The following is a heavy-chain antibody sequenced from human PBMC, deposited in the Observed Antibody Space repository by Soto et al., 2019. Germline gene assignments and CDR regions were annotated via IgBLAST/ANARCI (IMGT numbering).Heavy chain of an antibody. CDR1: GFTFSTYS. Sequence: EVQLVESGGGLVQPGGSLRLSCAASGFTFSTYSMNWVRQAPGKGLEWLSYISSRSTIYYADSAKGRFTISRDNAKNSLYLQMNSLRDEDTAVYYCARATDHWGQGTLVTVSS. J-gene: IGHJ4*02. V-gene: IGHV3-48*02. CDR3: ARATDH. CDR2: ISSRSTI. D-gene: IGHD2-21*02.